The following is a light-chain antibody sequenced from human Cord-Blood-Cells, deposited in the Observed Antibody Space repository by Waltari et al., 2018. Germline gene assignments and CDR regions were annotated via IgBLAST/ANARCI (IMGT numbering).Light chain of an antibody. J-gene: IGKJ4*01. CDR2: GAS. Sequence: EIVLTQSPGTLSLSPGERATLSCRASQSVSSSYLAWYQQKPGQAPRLLIYGASSRATGSPNRFSGSGCGTDFTLTISRLEPEDVAVYYCQQYGSSPPLTFGGGTKVEIK. V-gene: IGKV3-20*01. CDR1: QSVSSSY. CDR3: QQYGSSPPLT.